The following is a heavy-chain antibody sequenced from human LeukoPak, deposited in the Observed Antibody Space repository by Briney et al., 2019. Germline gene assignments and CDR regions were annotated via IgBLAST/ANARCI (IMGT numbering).Heavy chain of an antibody. V-gene: IGHV3-23*01. CDR3: AKPYYDSSTFDI. Sequence: GGSLRLSCTASGFTFSSYAMSWVRQAPGKGLEWVSAISGSGGSTYYADSVKGRFTISRDNSKNTLYLQMNSLRAEDTAVYYCAKPYYDSSTFDIWGQGTMVTVSS. CDR1: GFTFSSYA. CDR2: ISGSGGST. J-gene: IGHJ3*02. D-gene: IGHD3-22*01.